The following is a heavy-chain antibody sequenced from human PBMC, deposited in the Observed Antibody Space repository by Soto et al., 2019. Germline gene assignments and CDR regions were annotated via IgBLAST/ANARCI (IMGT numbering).Heavy chain of an antibody. V-gene: IGHV1-46*01. J-gene: IGHJ6*02. CDR2: INPSGGST. CDR1: GYTFTSYY. D-gene: IGHD4-17*01. Sequence: QVQLVQSGAEVKKPGASVKVSCKASGYTFTSYYMHWVRQAPGQGLEWMGIINPSGGSTSYAQKVQGRVTVTRDTSTSTVYMELSSLRSEDTAVYYCARDPDLDYGDYGMDVWGQGTTVTVSS. CDR3: ARDPDLDYGDYGMDV.